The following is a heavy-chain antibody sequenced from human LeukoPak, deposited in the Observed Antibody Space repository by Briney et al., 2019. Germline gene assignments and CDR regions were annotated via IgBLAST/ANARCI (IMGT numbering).Heavy chain of an antibody. D-gene: IGHD3-10*01. CDR1: GFTFSSYA. Sequence: GGSLRLSYAASGFTFSSYAMSWVRQAPGKGLEWVSYISSSSRTIYYADSVKGRFTISRDNAKNSLYLQMNSLRAEDTAVYYCARDENYYGSGSYYGYFDYWGQGTLVTVSS. CDR2: ISSSSRTI. J-gene: IGHJ4*02. V-gene: IGHV3-48*04. CDR3: ARDENYYGSGSYYGYFDY.